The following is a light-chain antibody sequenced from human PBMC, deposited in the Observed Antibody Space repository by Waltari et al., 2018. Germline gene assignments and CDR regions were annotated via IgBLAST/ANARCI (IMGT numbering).Light chain of an antibody. J-gene: IGLJ1*01. V-gene: IGLV2-14*01. CDR1: SSDVGGYNF. CDR2: DVS. CDR3: SSYTSSSV. Sequence: QSALTQPASVSGSPGQSITISCTGTSSDVGGYNFVSWYQQHPGKAPKLMIYDVSKRASGVSHRCSGSKSGNTASLTSSGLQAEDEAEYYCSSYTSSSVFGTGTKVTVL.